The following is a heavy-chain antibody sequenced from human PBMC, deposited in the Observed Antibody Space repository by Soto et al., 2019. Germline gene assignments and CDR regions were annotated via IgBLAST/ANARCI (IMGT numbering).Heavy chain of an antibody. CDR3: VKALSARYNSAKAFDV. Sequence: GGSLRLSCSASGFTFSSYAMHWVRQGPGKGLEYVSSISNNGGSTYYADSVNGRFAVYRDNSKNTLDLQLSSLRVEDTAFYYCVKALSARYNSAKAFDVWGQGTMVTVSS. D-gene: IGHD2-2*02. CDR1: GFTFSSYA. V-gene: IGHV3-64D*06. J-gene: IGHJ3*01. CDR2: ISNNGGST.